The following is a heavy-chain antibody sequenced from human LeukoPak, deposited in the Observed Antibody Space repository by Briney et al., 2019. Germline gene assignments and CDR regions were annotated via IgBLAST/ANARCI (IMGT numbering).Heavy chain of an antibody. V-gene: IGHV4-38-2*02. CDR1: GYSISSGYY. CDR2: IYHSGST. J-gene: IGHJ4*02. Sequence: PSETLSLTCTVSGYSISSGYYWGWIRQPPGKGLEWIGSIYHSGSTYYNPSLKSRVTISVDTSKNQFSLKLSSVTAADTAVYYCAKKGQADDNGKPDWGQGALVTVSS. D-gene: IGHD1-1*01. CDR3: AKKGQADDNGKPD.